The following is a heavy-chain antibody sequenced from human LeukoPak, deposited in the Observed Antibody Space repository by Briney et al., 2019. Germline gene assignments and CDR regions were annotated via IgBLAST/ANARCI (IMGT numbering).Heavy chain of an antibody. D-gene: IGHD3-10*01. V-gene: IGHV3-30*02. Sequence: GGSLRLSCAASGLSFSDYGMHWVRQAPGKGLEWVAFIRYDSSNRYYADSVKGRLTISRDNSKNTLYLQMNSLRPEDTAVYYCAKDGNFRVPGEDWGQGTLVTVSS. CDR1: GLSFSDYG. CDR2: IRYDSSNR. CDR3: AKDGNFRVPGED. J-gene: IGHJ4*02.